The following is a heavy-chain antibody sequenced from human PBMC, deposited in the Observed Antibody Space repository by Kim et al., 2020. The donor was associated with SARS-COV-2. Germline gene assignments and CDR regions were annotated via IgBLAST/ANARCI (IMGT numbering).Heavy chain of an antibody. D-gene: IGHD2-21*01. V-gene: IGHV3-15*01. CDR3: SHIGCYCGAECFYS. Sequence: FAASVRGRFTISREDSKNTVYLHMSSLKIEDTAMYFCSHIGCYCGAECFYSWGQGTLVTVSS. J-gene: IGHJ4*02.